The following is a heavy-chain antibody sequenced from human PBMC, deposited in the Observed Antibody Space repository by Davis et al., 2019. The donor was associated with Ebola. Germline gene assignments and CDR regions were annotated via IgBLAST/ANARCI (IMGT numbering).Heavy chain of an antibody. CDR1: GDSVSSGG. CDR2: TYYSSKWYT. D-gene: IGHD5-12*01. J-gene: IGHJ4*02. V-gene: IGHV6-1*01. Sequence: HSQTLSLTCAISGDSVSSGGWNWIRQSPSRGLEWLGRTYYSSKWYTDSTLSVKSRITISADTAKNQLSLHLDSVTPEDTAVYYCARGWLRSGGFAYWGQGTLVTVSS. CDR3: ARGWLRSGGFAY.